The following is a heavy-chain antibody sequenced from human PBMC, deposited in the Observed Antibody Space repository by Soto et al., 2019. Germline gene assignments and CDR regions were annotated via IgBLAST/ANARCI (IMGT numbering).Heavy chain of an antibody. J-gene: IGHJ6*02. CDR3: ARDCSGGSCYPGMDV. D-gene: IGHD2-15*01. CDR1: GFNFNSYT. Sequence: PGGSLRLSCAASGFNFNSYTINWVRQAPGKRLEWLSSISSSGYIFSTDSVRGRFTISRDNAKNSVYLQINSLRAEDTAVYFCARDCSGGSCYPGMDVWGQGTTVPVSS. V-gene: IGHV3-21*01. CDR2: ISSSGYI.